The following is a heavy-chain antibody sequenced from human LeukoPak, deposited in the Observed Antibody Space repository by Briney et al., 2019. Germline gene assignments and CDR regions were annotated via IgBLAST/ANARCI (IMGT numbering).Heavy chain of an antibody. J-gene: IGHJ6*03. CDR1: GFTFSSYW. V-gene: IGHV3-7*01. Sequence: PGGSLRLSCAASGFTFSSYWMSWVRQAPGKGLEWVANIKQDGSEKYYVDSVKGRFTISRDNAKNSLYLQMNSLRAEDTAVYYCARSGESDYYYYYMDVWGKGTTVTVSS. CDR3: ARSGESDYYYYYMDV. D-gene: IGHD4-17*01. CDR2: IKQDGSEK.